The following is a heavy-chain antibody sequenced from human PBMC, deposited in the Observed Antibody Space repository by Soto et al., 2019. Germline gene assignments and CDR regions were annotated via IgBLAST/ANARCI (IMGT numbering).Heavy chain of an antibody. CDR3: ARPLAIFGVVTFYGMDV. CDR1: GVTFRSYA. D-gene: IGHD3-3*01. V-gene: IGHV3-30-3*01. J-gene: IGHJ6*02. CDR2: ISYDGSNK. Sequence: GGSLGVSCTASGVTFRSYAMHWVRQAPGKGLEWVAVISYDGSNKYSADSVKGRFTISRDNSKNTLYLQMNSLRAEDTAVYYCARPLAIFGVVTFYGMDVWGQGTTVPVSS.